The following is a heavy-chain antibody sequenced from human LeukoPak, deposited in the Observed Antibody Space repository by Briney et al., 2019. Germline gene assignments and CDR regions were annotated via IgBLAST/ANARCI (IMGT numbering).Heavy chain of an antibody. Sequence: GGSLRLSCAASGFTFSSYWMNWVRQAPGKGLEWVANIKQDGSEKYYVDSVKGRFTISRDNSKNTLYPQVNSLRAEDTAVYYCAKGGKWDVTPFDYWGQGTLVTVSS. J-gene: IGHJ4*02. CDR1: GFTFSSYW. D-gene: IGHD1-26*01. CDR2: IKQDGSEK. V-gene: IGHV3-7*03. CDR3: AKGGKWDVTPFDY.